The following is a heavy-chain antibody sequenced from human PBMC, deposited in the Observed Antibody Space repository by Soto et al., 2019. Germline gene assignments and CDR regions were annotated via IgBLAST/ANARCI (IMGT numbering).Heavy chain of an antibody. D-gene: IGHD3-10*01. CDR3: AKDKLLWFGELLNWFDP. V-gene: IGHV3-23*01. CDR1: GFTFSSHA. CDR2: ISGSGGST. J-gene: IGHJ5*02. Sequence: GGSLRLSCAASGFTFSSHAMSWVRQAPGKGLEWVSAISGSGGSTYYADSVKGRFTISRDNSKNTLYLQMNSLRAEDTAVYYCAKDKLLWFGELLNWFDPWGQGTLVTVSS.